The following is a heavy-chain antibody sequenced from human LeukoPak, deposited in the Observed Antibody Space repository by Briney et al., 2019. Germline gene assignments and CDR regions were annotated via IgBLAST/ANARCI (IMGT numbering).Heavy chain of an antibody. J-gene: IGHJ4*02. D-gene: IGHD3-22*01. CDR2: ISGSGGST. CDR3: AKDQTITMIVVEDDY. CDR1: GFTFSSYA. V-gene: IGHV3-23*01. Sequence: GGSLRLSCAASGFTFSSYAMSWVRQAPGKGLEWVSSISGSGGSTYYADSVKGRFTISRDNSKNTLYLQMNSLRAEDTAVYYCAKDQTITMIVVEDDYWGQGTLVTVSS.